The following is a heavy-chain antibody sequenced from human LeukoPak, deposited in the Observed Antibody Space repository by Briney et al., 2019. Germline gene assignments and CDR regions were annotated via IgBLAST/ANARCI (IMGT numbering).Heavy chain of an antibody. CDR3: AGLVVVTATIDY. CDR1: GFTVSSNY. D-gene: IGHD2-21*02. Sequence: GSLRLSCAASGFTVSSNYMSWIRQPPGKGLEWIGNIFYSGSTYYNPSLKSRVTISVETSKNQFSLRLSSVTAADTAVYYCAGLVVVTATIDYWGQGTLVTVSS. J-gene: IGHJ4*02. V-gene: IGHV4-59*04. CDR2: IFYSGST.